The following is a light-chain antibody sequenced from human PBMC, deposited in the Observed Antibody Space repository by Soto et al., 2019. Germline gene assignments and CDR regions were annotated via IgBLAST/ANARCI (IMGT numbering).Light chain of an antibody. Sequence: DIQMTQSPSSLSASVGDRVTITCRASQSITNYLNWYQQKPGKAPDLLIYGAPFLSSGVPSRFSGSGSGTDFTLTISSLQPEDFATYYCQQTHSSPLTFGGGTTVEIK. V-gene: IGKV1-39*01. CDR2: GAP. J-gene: IGKJ4*01. CDR3: QQTHSSPLT. CDR1: QSITNY.